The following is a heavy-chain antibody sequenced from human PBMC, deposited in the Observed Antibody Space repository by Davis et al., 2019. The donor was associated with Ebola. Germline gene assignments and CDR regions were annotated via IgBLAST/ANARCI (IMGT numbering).Heavy chain of an antibody. CDR1: GYTFTSHE. J-gene: IGHJ4*02. CDR2: MHPTSGNR. CDR3: ARALYGSGPRLVDY. V-gene: IGHV1-8*03. Sequence: ASVQVSCKASGYTFTSHEINWLRQVTAQGLEWMGWMHPTSGNRGYAQKFQGRVTITRDTSISTFYMELSSLQSEDTAVYYCARALYGSGPRLVDYWGQGTLVTVSS. D-gene: IGHD3-10*01.